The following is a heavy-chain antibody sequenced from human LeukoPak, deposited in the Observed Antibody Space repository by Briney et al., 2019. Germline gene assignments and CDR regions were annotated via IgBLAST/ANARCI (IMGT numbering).Heavy chain of an antibody. CDR3: ANPNDFWSGPYYFDY. CDR1: GFTFSSYA. D-gene: IGHD3-3*01. CDR2: ISGSGGST. Sequence: GGSLRLSCAASGFTFSSYAMSWVRQAPGKGLEWVSAISGSGGSTYYADSVKGRFTISRDNSKNTLYLQMNSLRAEDTAVYYCANPNDFWSGPYYFDYWGQGTLVTVSS. V-gene: IGHV3-23*01. J-gene: IGHJ4*02.